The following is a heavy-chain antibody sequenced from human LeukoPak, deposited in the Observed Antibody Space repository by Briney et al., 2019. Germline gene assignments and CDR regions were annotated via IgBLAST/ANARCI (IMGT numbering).Heavy chain of an antibody. CDR3: ARSDSSGLRPNDY. CDR1: GYTFTVYY. Sequence: GASVTVSCKASGYTFTVYYMHWVRQAPGQGLEWMGWINPNSGGTNYAQKFQGRVTMTRDTSISTAYMELSRLRSDDTAVYYCARSDSSGLRPNDYWGQGTLVTVSS. J-gene: IGHJ4*02. CDR2: INPNSGGT. D-gene: IGHD3-22*01. V-gene: IGHV1-2*02.